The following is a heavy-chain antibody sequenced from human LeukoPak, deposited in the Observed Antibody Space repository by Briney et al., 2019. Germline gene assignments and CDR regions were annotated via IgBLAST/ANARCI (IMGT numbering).Heavy chain of an antibody. CDR2: IYYSGST. J-gene: IGHJ4*02. Sequence: KPSETLSLTCTVSGGSISSNNLYWGWIRQPPGKGLEWIGSIYYSGSTYYNPSLKSRATVSVDTSKNQFSLKLSSVTAADTAVYYCARHGPTDGGFIWRWGQGTLVTVSS. CDR3: ARHGPTDGGFIWR. CDR1: GGSISSNNLY. V-gene: IGHV4-39*01. D-gene: IGHD4-17*01.